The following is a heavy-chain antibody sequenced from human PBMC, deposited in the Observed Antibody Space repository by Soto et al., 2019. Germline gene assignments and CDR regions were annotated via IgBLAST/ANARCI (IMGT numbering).Heavy chain of an antibody. J-gene: IGHJ6*02. D-gene: IGHD5-18*01. CDR2: IYPGDSDT. CDR1: GYSFTSYW. CDR3: ARIVDTAMAFSLYYYYGMDV. V-gene: IGHV5-51*01. Sequence: GESLTLSCKGSGYSFTSYWIGWVRQMPGKSLEWMGIIYPGDSDTRYSPSFQGQVTISADKSISTAYLQWSSLKASDTAMYYCARIVDTAMAFSLYYYYGMDVWGQGTTVTVSS.